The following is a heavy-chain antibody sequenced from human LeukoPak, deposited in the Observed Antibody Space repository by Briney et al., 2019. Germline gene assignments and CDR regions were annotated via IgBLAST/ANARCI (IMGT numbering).Heavy chain of an antibody. J-gene: IGHJ4*02. V-gene: IGHV4-59*01. CDR2: IYYSGST. D-gene: IGHD2-21*01. CDR1: GGSISSYY. Sequence: KPSETLSLTCTVSGGSISSYYWSWIRQPPGKGLEWIGYIYYSGSTNYNPSLKSRVTISVDTSKNQFPLKLNSVTAADTAVYYCARAGASYSFDYWGQGTLVTVSS. CDR3: ARAGASYSFDY.